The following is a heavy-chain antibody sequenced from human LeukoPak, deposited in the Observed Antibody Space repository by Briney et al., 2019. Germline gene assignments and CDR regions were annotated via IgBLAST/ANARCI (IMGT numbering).Heavy chain of an antibody. CDR2: IYYSGST. J-gene: IGHJ5*02. D-gene: IGHD4-17*01. V-gene: IGHV4-59*01. CDR1: GGSISSYY. CDR3: ASERTDGDYYL. Sequence: PSETLSLTCTVSGGSISSYYWSWIRQPPGKGLEWIGYIYYSGSTNYNPSLKTRDTISVDTSKHQSSLRLSCVTAADTAVDYCASERTDGDYYLWGQGTLVTVSS.